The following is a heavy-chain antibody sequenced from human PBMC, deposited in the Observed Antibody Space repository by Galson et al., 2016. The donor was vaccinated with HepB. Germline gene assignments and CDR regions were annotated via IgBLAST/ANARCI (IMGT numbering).Heavy chain of an antibody. D-gene: IGHD6-13*01. CDR1: GFTFSSYA. Sequence: SLRLSCAASGFTFSSYAMHWVRQAPGKGLEWVAVISEDGGNKDYADSVKGRFAISRDNSKNTLYLEMKSLRAEDTAVYYCARDPTIGIAAAGTFDYWGQGILVAVSS. J-gene: IGHJ4*02. V-gene: IGHV3-30*09. CDR3: ARDPTIGIAAAGTFDY. CDR2: ISEDGGNK.